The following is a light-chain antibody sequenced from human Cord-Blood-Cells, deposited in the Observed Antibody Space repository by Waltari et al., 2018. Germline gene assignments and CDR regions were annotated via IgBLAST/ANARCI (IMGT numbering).Light chain of an antibody. J-gene: IGKJ4*01. CDR1: QSVSNY. CDR2: DAS. CDR3: QQRSNWPPA. Sequence: EIVLTQSPATLSLSPGERPTLPCSSSQSVSNYLAWYQQKPGQAPRLLIYDASNRATGIPARFSGSGSGTDFTLTISSLEAEDFAVYYCQQRSNWPPAFGGGTKVEIK. V-gene: IGKV3-11*01.